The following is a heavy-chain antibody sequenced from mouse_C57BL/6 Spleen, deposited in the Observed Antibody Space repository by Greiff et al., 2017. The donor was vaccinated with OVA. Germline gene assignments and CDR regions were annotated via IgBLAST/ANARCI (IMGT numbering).Heavy chain of an antibody. J-gene: IGHJ2*01. CDR1: GFTFSDYY. CDR3: ARGNYGNYFDY. CDR2: ISNGGGDT. D-gene: IGHD2-1*01. Sequence: EVPLVESGGGLVQPGGSLKLSCAASGFTFSDYYMYWVRQTPEKRLEWVAYISNGGGDTYYPDTVKGRFTISRDNAKNTLYLQMSRLKSEDTAMYYCARGNYGNYFDYWGKGTTLTVSS. V-gene: IGHV5-12*01.